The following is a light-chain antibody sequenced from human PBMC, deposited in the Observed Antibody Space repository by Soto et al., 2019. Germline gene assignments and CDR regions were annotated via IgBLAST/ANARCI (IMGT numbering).Light chain of an antibody. CDR2: WAS. V-gene: IGKV4-1*01. Sequence: DLLLTPSPDSLSVSLDERATINCKSSHNILYSSDNKNYLSWYQQRPGQPPKLLFYWASTRESGVPDRFSGSGSGTHFTLTITSLQAEDVATYYCHQTFANPWTFAHGTKVDI. J-gene: IGKJ1*01. CDR3: HQTFANPWT. CDR1: HNILYSSDNKNY.